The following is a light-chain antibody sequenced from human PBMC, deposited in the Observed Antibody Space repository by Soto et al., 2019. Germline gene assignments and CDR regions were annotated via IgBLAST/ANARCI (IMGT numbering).Light chain of an antibody. J-gene: IGLJ2*01. V-gene: IGLV1-51*01. CDR2: DNN. CDR3: GTWDSSLSGVI. Sequence: QSVLTQPPSVSAAPGQQVSISCSGSSSNIGSNYVSWYQHLPGTAPRLLIYDNNKRPSGIPDRFSGSKSGTSATLGITGLQTGDEADYYCGTWDSSLSGVIFGGGTKVTVL. CDR1: SSNIGSNY.